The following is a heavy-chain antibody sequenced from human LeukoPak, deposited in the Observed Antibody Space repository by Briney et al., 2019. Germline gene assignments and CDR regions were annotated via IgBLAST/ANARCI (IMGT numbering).Heavy chain of an antibody. J-gene: IGHJ4*02. D-gene: IGHD6-13*01. V-gene: IGHV1-69*05. Sequence: SVKVSCKASGGTFNNYAISWVRQAPGQGLEWMGGIIPIFGTASYAQKFQGRVTMTRNTSISTAYMELSRLRSDDTAVYYCARPAIAAAGTPPHFDYWGQGTLVTVSS. CDR2: IIPIFGTA. CDR3: ARPAIAAAGTPPHFDY. CDR1: GGTFNNYA.